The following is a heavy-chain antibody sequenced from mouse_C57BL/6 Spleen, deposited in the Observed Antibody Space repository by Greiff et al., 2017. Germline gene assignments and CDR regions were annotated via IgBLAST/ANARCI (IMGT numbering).Heavy chain of an antibody. Sequence: EVQLQESGPGLVKPSQSLSLTCSVTGYSITSGYYWNWIRQFPGNKLEWMGYISYDGSNNYNPSLKNRISITRDTSKNQFFLKLNSVTTEDTATYYCARDEGYYGNYERAMDYWGQGTSVAVSS. D-gene: IGHD2-1*01. J-gene: IGHJ4*01. CDR3: ARDEGYYGNYERAMDY. V-gene: IGHV3-6*01. CDR2: ISYDGSN. CDR1: GYSITSGYY.